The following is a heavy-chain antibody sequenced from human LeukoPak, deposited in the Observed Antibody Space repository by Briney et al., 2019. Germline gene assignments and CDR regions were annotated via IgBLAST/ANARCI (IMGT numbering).Heavy chain of an antibody. CDR2: IYYSGST. V-gene: IGHV4-30-4*08. Sequence: PSETLSLTCTVSGGSISSYYWSWIRQPPGKGLEWIGYIYYSGSTYYNPSLKSRVTISVDTSKNQFSLKLSSVTAADTAVYYCARGTAMVRDDAFDIWGQGTMVTVSS. CDR1: GGSISSYY. CDR3: ARGTAMVRDDAFDI. J-gene: IGHJ3*02. D-gene: IGHD3-10*01.